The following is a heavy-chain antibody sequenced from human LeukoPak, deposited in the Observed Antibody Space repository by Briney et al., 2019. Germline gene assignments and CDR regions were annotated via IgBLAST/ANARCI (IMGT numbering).Heavy chain of an antibody. V-gene: IGHV1-18*01. J-gene: IGHJ2*01. CDR3: ARDPSNTSGRYQYFDL. CDR1: GYTFNHHG. Sequence: ASVTVSCKASGYTFNHHGITWVRQAPGQGLEWMGWISAYNGDTKYAQEFQGRVTMTRDTSTSTAYMELRSLTSDDTAVYYCARDPSNTSGRYQYFDLWGRGTLVTVSS. CDR2: ISAYNGDT. D-gene: IGHD6-19*01.